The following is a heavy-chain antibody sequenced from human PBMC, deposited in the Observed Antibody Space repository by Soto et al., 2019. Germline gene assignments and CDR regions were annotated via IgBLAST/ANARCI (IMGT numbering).Heavy chain of an antibody. D-gene: IGHD2-15*01. Sequence: EVQLVESGGGLVQPGGSLRLSCADSGFPFSNYAMSWVRQAQGKGLEWVSSISGSGDNTYYADSVKGRFTISRHNSKTTLYLQMNSLRAEDTAVYYCAKARYCSGGSCHVAFDIWGQGTMVTVS. CDR3: AKARYCSGGSCHVAFDI. V-gene: IGHV3-23*04. J-gene: IGHJ3*02. CDR1: GFPFSNYA. CDR2: ISGSGDNT.